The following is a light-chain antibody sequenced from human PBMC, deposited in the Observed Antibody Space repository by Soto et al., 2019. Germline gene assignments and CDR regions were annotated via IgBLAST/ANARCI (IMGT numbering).Light chain of an antibody. J-gene: IGLJ3*02. CDR2: SNN. CDR3: AAWDDSLNGHWV. CDR1: SSNIGSKT. V-gene: IGLV1-44*01. Sequence: QSVLTQPPSASGTPGQRVTISCSGSSSNIGSKTVNWYQQLPGTAPKLLIYSNNQRPSGVPDRCSGSKSGTSASLAISGLHSEDEADYYCAAWDDSLNGHWVFGGGTKLTVL.